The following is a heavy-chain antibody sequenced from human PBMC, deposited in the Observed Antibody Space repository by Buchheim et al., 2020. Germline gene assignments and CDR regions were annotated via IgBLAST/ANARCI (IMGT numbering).Heavy chain of an antibody. CDR2: FYYSGST. V-gene: IGHV4-59*01. J-gene: IGHJ3*02. CDR1: GGSISSSY. D-gene: IGHD2-15*01. CDR3: ARASPRVYCGGGSCYSGFETDAFEI. Sequence: QVQLQESGPGLVKPSETLSLTCTVSGGSISSSYWSWIRQPPGKGLEWIGNFYYSGSTTYNPSLKSRVTISVDTSKNQFSLKMSSVSASDTAVYFCARASPRVYCGGGSCYSGFETDAFEIWGQGT.